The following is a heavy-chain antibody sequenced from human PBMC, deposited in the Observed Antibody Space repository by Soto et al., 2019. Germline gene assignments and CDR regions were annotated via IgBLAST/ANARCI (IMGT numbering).Heavy chain of an antibody. D-gene: IGHD2-2*01. V-gene: IGHV3-11*06. CDR2: ISGSSDNI. Sequence: GGSLRLSCAASGFTFSDYFMSWIRQAPGKGLEWVSFISGSSDNIKYADSVKGRFTISRDNAKNSLYLQMNSLRAEDAAVYYCVRDSARIVVVPRVDGDNWLDPWGQGTLVTVSS. J-gene: IGHJ5*02. CDR1: GFTFSDYF. CDR3: VRDSARIVVVPRVDGDNWLDP.